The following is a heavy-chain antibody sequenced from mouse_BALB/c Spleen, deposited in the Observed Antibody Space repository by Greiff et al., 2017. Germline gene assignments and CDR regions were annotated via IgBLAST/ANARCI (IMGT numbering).Heavy chain of an antibody. CDR1: GFTFSSYA. CDR3: ARGGVTTFFDY. V-gene: IGHV5-6-5*01. J-gene: IGHJ2*01. CDR2: ISSGGST. Sequence: EVKLVESGGGLVKPGGSLKLSCAASGFTFSSYAMSWVRQTPEKRLEWVASISSGGSTYYPDSVKGRFTISRDNARNILYLQMSSLRSEDTAMYYCARGGVTTFFDYWGQGTTLTVSS. D-gene: IGHD2-2*01.